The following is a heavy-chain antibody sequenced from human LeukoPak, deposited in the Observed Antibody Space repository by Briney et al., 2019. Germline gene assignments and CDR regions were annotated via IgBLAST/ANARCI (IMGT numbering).Heavy chain of an antibody. CDR2: INSDGSNT. J-gene: IGHJ4*02. Sequence: PGGSLRLSCGFTFSSSWMHWFRQAPGKGLVWVSRINSDGSNTNYADSVKGRFTISRDNAKNTLYLQMNSLRAEHTAVYYCARGSLFGGQGALVTVSS. CDR1: FTFSSSW. V-gene: IGHV3-74*01. CDR3: ARGSLF.